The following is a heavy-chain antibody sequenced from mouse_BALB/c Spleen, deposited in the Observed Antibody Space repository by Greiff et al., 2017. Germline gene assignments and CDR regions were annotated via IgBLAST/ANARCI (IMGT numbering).Heavy chain of an antibody. CDR2: IDPANGNT. V-gene: IGHV14-3*02. J-gene: IGHJ2*01. CDR1: GFNIKDTY. Sequence: VQLQQSGAELVKPGASVKLSCTASGFNIKDTYMHWVKQRPEQGLEWIGRIDPANGNTKYDPKFQGKATITADTSSSTAYMQLSSLTSEDSAVYYCANYDGYGSFSWGQGTTLTVSS. CDR3: ANYDGYGSFS. D-gene: IGHD2-3*01.